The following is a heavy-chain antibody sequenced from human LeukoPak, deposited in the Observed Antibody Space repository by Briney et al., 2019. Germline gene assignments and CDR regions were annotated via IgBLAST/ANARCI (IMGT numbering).Heavy chain of an antibody. CDR1: GGSISSYY. CDR2: IYYSGST. CDR3: ARHWDSSAYLNWFDP. Sequence: SETLSLTCTVFGGSISSYYWSWIRQPPGKGLEWIGYIYYSGSTNYNPSLKSRVTISVDTSKNQFSLKLSSVTAADTAMYYCARHWDSSAYLNWFDPWGQGTLVSVSS. D-gene: IGHD3-22*01. V-gene: IGHV4-59*08. J-gene: IGHJ5*02.